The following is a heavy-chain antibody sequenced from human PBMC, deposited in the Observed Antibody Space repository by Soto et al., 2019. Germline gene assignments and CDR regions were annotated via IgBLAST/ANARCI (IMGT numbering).Heavy chain of an antibody. CDR1: GYTFSSYA. D-gene: IGHD5-12*01. Sequence: ASVKVSCKASGYTFSSYAMHWVRQAPGQRLEWMGWINAGNGNTKYSQKFQGRVTITRDTSASTAYMELSSLRSEDTAVYYCAIGYSGYLAWFDPRGQGTLVTVPS. CDR3: AIGYSGYLAWFDP. J-gene: IGHJ5*02. CDR2: INAGNGNT. V-gene: IGHV1-3*01.